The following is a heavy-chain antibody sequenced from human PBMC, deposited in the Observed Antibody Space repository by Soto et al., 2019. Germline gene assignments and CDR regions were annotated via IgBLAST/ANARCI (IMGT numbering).Heavy chain of an antibody. V-gene: IGHV1-69*01. CDR2: IIPIFGTA. CDR1: GGTFSSYA. D-gene: IGHD2-2*01. Sequence: QVQLVQSGAEVKKPGSSVKVSCKASGGTFSSYAISWVRQAPGQGLEWMGGIIPIFGTANYAQKFQGRVKITADESTSTAYMELSSLRSEDTAVYYCARDHSIQDIVVVPAAQDWFDPWGQGTLVTVSS. J-gene: IGHJ5*02. CDR3: ARDHSIQDIVVVPAAQDWFDP.